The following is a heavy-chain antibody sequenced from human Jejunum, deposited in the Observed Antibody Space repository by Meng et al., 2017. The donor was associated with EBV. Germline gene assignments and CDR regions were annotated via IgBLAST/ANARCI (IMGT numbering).Heavy chain of an antibody. CDR3: ARVAFSYTTRSFDY. CDR2: INQSGST. CDR1: RGLYSCYY. D-gene: IGHD3-16*02. Sequence: VHLELVGGGLLKVKEILSLSYTVRRGLYSCYYWRCIRQSAGEGLVWSGGINQSGSTNYNPSLRSRVTLSVETSKNQFSLRLTSVTAADTAVYYCARVAFSYTTRSFDYWGQGTLVTVSS. J-gene: IGHJ4*02. V-gene: IGHV4-34*01.